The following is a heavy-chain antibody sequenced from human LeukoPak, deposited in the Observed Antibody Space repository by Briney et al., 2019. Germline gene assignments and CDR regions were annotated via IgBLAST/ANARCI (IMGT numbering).Heavy chain of an antibody. D-gene: IGHD6-19*01. V-gene: IGHV3-21*01. CDR2: ISSSSSYI. CDR3: ARDPSLSGSGWPYYFDY. CDR1: GFTFSSYS. J-gene: IGHJ4*02. Sequence: KPGGSLRLSCAASGFTFSSYSMNWVRQAPGKGLEWVSSISSSSSYIYYADSVKGRFTISRDNSKNTLYLQMNSLRAEDTAVYYCARDPSLSGSGWPYYFDYWGQGTLVTVSS.